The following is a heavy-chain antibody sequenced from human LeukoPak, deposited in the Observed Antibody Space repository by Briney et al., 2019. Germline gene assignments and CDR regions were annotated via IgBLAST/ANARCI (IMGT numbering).Heavy chain of an antibody. CDR2: FDPEHAET. Sequence: AAVKVSCKLSGYTLTELFMYWVRPAPGKGPEWVGGFDPEHAETIYAQKIQGRVTMTEDTSTDTAYMELSSLRCADTAVYYFPTDTMIQNWGEGTLLTVP. J-gene: IGHJ4*02. V-gene: IGHV1-24*01. CDR3: PTDTMIQN. D-gene: IGHD3-22*01. CDR1: GYTLTELF.